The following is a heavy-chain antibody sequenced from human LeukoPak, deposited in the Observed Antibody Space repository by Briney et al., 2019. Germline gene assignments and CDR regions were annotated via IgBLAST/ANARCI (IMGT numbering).Heavy chain of an antibody. J-gene: IGHJ4*02. CDR3: ERDDHFDYDFWSGYFSSGFEEKYYFDY. Sequence: GGSLRLSCAASGFTFSSYSMNWVRHAPGKGLEWVSSISSISSDIYYADSVKGRFTISRDNAKNSLYLQMNSLRAEDTAVYYCERDDHFDYDFWSGYFSSGFEEKYYFDYWGQGTLVTVSS. CDR1: GFTFSSYS. D-gene: IGHD3-3*01. CDR2: ISSISSDI. V-gene: IGHV3-21*01.